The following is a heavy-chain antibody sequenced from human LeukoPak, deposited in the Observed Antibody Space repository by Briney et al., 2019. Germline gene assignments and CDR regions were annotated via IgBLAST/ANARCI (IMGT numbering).Heavy chain of an antibody. CDR2: IYYSGST. Sequence: SETLSLTCTVSGGSISSSSYYWGWIRQPPGKGLEWIGSIYYSGSTNYNPSLKSRVTISVDTSKNQFSLKLSSVTAADTAVYYCARGWTAPAGRRYYDYVWGSYRTYYFDYWGQGTLVTVSS. CDR3: ARGWTAPAGRRYYDYVWGSYRTYYFDY. D-gene: IGHD3-16*02. J-gene: IGHJ4*02. V-gene: IGHV4-39*07. CDR1: GGSISSSSYY.